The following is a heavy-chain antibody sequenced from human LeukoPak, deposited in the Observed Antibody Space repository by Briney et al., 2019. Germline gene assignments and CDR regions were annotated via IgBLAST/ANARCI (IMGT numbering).Heavy chain of an antibody. J-gene: IGHJ1*01. V-gene: IGHV1-3*01. CDR2: INPGNGNT. CDR3: ARPLRSTVITPFQY. CDR1: GYTFTSFV. D-gene: IGHD4-23*01. Sequence: ASVKVSCKTSGYTFTSFVIHWVRQAPGQRPEWMGRINPGNGNTKYSQKFQGRATITTDTSASTAYMELSSLRSEDTAVYYCARPLRSTVITPFQYWGQGTLVTVSP.